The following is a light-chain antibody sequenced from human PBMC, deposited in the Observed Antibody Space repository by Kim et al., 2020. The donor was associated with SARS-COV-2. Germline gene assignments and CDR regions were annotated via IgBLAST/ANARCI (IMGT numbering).Light chain of an antibody. CDR2: GVS. CDR1: SSDVGDYNY. CDR3: SSYTSSSTGV. V-gene: IGLV2-14*01. Sequence: QSALTQPASVSGSPGQSITISCTGTSSDVGDYNYVSWYQQHPGKAPKLMISGVSKRPSGVSNRFSGSKSGNTASLTISGLQAEDEADYYCSSYTSSSTGVFGGGTQLTVL. J-gene: IGLJ3*02.